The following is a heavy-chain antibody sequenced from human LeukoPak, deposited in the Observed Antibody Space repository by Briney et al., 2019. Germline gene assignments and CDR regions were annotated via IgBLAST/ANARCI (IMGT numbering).Heavy chain of an antibody. Sequence: SETLSLTCTVSGGSISSYYWSWIRQPPGKGLEWIGYIYYSGSTNYNPSLKSRVTISVDTSKNQFSLKLSSVTAADTAVYYCARGRECSGGSCYRNWFDPWGQGTLVTVSS. CDR3: ARGRECSGGSCYRNWFDP. CDR2: IYYSGST. J-gene: IGHJ5*02. D-gene: IGHD2-15*01. V-gene: IGHV4-59*12. CDR1: GGSISSYY.